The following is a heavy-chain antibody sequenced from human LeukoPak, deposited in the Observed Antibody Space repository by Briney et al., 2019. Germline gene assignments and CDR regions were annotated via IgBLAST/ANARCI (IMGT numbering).Heavy chain of an antibody. J-gene: IGHJ6*03. Sequence: SVKVSCKASGGTFSSYAISWVRQAPGQGLEWMGGIIPIFGTANYAQKFQGRVTITTDESTSTAYMELSSPRSEDTAVYYCARSVRTPDYRYYYYYMDVWGKGTTVTVSS. V-gene: IGHV1-69*05. CDR1: GGTFSSYA. D-gene: IGHD4-11*01. CDR3: ARSVRTPDYRYYYYYMDV. CDR2: IIPIFGTA.